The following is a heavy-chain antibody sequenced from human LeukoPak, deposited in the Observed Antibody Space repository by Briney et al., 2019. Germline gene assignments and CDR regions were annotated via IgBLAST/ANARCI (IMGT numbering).Heavy chain of an antibody. CDR1: GYSFTSHW. CDR2: VNPDDSDT. J-gene: IGHJ4*02. V-gene: IGHV5-51*01. D-gene: IGHD3-10*01. Sequence: GESLKISCKGSGYSFTSHWIGWVRQMPGKGLEWMGIVNPDDSDTIYSPSFQGQVTISADESITTAYLQWSSLKASDTAMYYCARLRWPRGGRSSYDYWGQGALVTVSS. CDR3: ARLRWPRGGRSSYDY.